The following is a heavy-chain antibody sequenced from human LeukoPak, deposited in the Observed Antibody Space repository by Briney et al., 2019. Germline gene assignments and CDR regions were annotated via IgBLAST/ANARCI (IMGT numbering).Heavy chain of an antibody. J-gene: IGHJ4*02. V-gene: IGHV4-34*01. D-gene: IGHD3-9*01. Sequence: LETLSLTCAVYGGSISGYYWSWIRQPPGKGLEWVGEIHYTGSTSYNPSLKSRATISIDTSKNQLSLKLSSVTAADTAVYYCARGNILTGYCFDFWGQGALVTVSS. CDR3: ARGNILTGYCFDF. CDR2: IHYTGST. CDR1: GGSISGYY.